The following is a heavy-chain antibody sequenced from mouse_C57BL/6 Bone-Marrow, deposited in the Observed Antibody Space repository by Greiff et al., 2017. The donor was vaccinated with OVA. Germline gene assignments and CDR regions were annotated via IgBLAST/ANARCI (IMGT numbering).Heavy chain of an antibody. V-gene: IGHV1-69*01. CDR2: IDPSDSYT. CDR1: GYTFTSYW. J-gene: IGHJ4*01. CDR3: ARGGYYDSSPNYYAMDY. Sequence: QVQLQQPGAELVMPGASVKLSCKASGYTFTSYWMHWVKQRPGQGLEWIGEIDPSDSYTNYNQKFKGKSTLTVDKSSSTAYMQLSSLTSEDSAVYYCARGGYYDSSPNYYAMDYWGQGTSVTVSS. D-gene: IGHD1-1*01.